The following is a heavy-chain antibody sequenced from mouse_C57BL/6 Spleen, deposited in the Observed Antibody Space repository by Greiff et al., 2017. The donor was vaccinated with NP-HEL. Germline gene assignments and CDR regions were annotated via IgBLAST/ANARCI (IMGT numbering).Heavy chain of an antibody. J-gene: IGHJ3*01. Sequence: QVQLKESGAELVKPGASVKISCKASGYAFSSYWMNWVKQRPGKGLEWIGQIYPGDGDTNYNGKFKGKATLTADKSSSTAYMQLSSLTSEDSAVYCCARTSITTVVPGEFAYWGQGTLVTVSA. D-gene: IGHD1-1*01. V-gene: IGHV1-80*01. CDR1: GYAFSSYW. CDR3: ARTSITTVVPGEFAY. CDR2: IYPGDGDT.